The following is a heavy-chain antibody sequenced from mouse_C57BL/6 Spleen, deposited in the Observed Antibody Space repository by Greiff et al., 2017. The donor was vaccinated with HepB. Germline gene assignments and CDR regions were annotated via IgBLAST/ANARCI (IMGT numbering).Heavy chain of an antibody. D-gene: IGHD2-4*01. CDR2: IDPETGGT. J-gene: IGHJ2*01. CDR1: GYTFTDYE. Sequence: VQVVESGAELVRPGASVTLSCKASGYTFTDYEMHWVKQTPVHGLEWIGAIDPETGGTAYNQKFKGKAILTADKSSSTAYMELRSLTSEDSAVYYCTRGPTIIYFDYWGQGTTLTVSS. V-gene: IGHV1-15*01. CDR3: TRGPTIIYFDY.